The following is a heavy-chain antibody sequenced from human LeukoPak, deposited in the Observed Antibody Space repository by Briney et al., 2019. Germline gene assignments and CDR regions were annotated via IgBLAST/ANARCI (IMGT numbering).Heavy chain of an antibody. CDR2: ITSSSAHI. D-gene: IGHD6-19*01. Sequence: PGGSLRLSCAASGFTFSSYAMSWVRQAPGKGLEWVSSITSSSAHIYYADSVEGRFIISRDNAKNSLFLQMNNLRSEDTALYYCARETVAGSNYWGQGTPVTVSS. J-gene: IGHJ4*02. CDR3: ARETVAGSNY. CDR1: GFTFSSYA. V-gene: IGHV3-21*01.